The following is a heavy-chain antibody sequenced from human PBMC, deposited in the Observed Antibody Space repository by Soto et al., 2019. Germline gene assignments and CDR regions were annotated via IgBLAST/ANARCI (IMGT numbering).Heavy chain of an antibody. Sequence: GGSLRLSCAASGFTFSSYWMHWVRQAPGKGLVWVAVITCHGTNKCYADSVKGRFTISRDNSQNTLYLQMNSLTAEDTAVYYFSREPTPSSIAAFYGVIIPWGQGTLVTVSS. CDR2: ITCHGTNK. CDR3: SREPTPSSIAAFYGVIIP. V-gene: IGHV3-30*03. D-gene: IGHD3-3*01. CDR1: GFTFSSYW. J-gene: IGHJ5*02.